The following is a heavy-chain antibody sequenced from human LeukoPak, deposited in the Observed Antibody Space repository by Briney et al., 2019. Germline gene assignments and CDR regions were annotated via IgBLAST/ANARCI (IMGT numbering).Heavy chain of an antibody. CDR1: GFTFSSYG. D-gene: IGHD5-24*01. J-gene: IGHJ4*02. CDR2: ISYDGSNK. Sequence: GRSLRLSCAASGFTFSSYGMHWVRQAPGQGLEWVATISYDGSNKYYGDSVNGRFTISRDNSKSTVYLQMSRLRAEDTAVYYCARDPMATIGDYFDYWGQGTLVTVSS. V-gene: IGHV3-30*03. CDR3: ARDPMATIGDYFDY.